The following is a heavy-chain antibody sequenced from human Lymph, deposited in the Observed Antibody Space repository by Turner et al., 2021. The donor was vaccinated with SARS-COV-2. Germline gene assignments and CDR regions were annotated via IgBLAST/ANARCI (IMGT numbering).Heavy chain of an antibody. Sequence: ELQLVETGGGLSQPGGSLRLSGAASGIIVSRNYMNWVRQALGRGLELVSVMYSGGTTYYADSGKGRFTISRDNSKNTLYLQMNSLRVEDTAVYYCARDLGTYGMDVWGQGTTVTVSS. CDR3: ARDLGTYGMDV. D-gene: IGHD6-13*01. CDR2: MYSGGTT. V-gene: IGHV3-53*02. J-gene: IGHJ6*02. CDR1: GIIVSRNY.